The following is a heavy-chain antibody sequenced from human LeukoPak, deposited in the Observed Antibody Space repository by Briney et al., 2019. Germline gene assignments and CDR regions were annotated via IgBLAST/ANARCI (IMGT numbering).Heavy chain of an antibody. CDR2: ISSSSSTI. J-gene: IGHJ1*01. D-gene: IGHD6-13*01. CDR3: AKDRYSSSWRQGYFQH. CDR1: GFTFSSYS. Sequence: PGRSLRLSCAASGFTFSSYSMNWVRQAPGKGLEWVSYISSSSSTIYYADSVKGRFTISRDNAKNSLYLQMNSLRAEDTALYYCAKDRYSSSWRQGYFQHWGQGTLVTVSS. V-gene: IGHV3-48*04.